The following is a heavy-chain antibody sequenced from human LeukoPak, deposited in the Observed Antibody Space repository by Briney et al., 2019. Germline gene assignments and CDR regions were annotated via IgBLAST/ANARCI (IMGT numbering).Heavy chain of an antibody. CDR3: ASSEGLPYYFDY. CDR1: GGSISSYY. Sequence: PSETLSLTCTVSGGSISSYYWSWIRQPPGKGLEWIGSIYHSGSTYYNPSLKSRVTISVDTSKNQFSLKLSSVTAADTAVYYCASSEGLPYYFDYWGQGTLVTVSS. V-gene: IGHV4-59*01. J-gene: IGHJ4*02. D-gene: IGHD3-10*01. CDR2: IYHSGST.